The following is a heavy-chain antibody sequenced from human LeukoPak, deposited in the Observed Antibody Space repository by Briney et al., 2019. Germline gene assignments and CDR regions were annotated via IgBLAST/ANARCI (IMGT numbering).Heavy chain of an antibody. D-gene: IGHD3-10*01. Sequence: GGSLRLSCAASGXTFSSYAMSWVRQAPGKGLEWVSAISGSGGSTYYADSVKGRFTISRDNSKNTLYLQMNSLSAEDTAVYYCAKALVANWFDPWGQGTLVTVSS. CDR3: AKALVANWFDP. V-gene: IGHV3-23*01. CDR1: GXTFSSYA. CDR2: ISGSGGST. J-gene: IGHJ5*02.